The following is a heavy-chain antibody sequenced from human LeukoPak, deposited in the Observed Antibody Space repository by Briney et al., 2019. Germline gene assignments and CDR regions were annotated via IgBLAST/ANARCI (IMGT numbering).Heavy chain of an antibody. D-gene: IGHD2-2*01. Sequence: ASVKVSCKASGYTFTGYYMHWVRQAPGQGLEWMGWINPNSGGTNCAQKFQGRVTMIRDTSISTAYMELSRLRSDDTAVYYCARGTKFSTFDIVVVPFDYWGQGTLVTVSS. V-gene: IGHV1-2*02. CDR2: INPNSGGT. J-gene: IGHJ4*02. CDR3: ARGTKFSTFDIVVVPFDY. CDR1: GYTFTGYY.